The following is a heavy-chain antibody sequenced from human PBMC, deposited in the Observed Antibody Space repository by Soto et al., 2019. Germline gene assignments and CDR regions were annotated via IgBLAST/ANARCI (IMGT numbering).Heavy chain of an antibody. CDR2: IYYSGST. V-gene: IGHV4-59*08. CDR3: ARFRNDFWSGYSSKDNWFDP. J-gene: IGHJ5*02. CDR1: GGSISSYY. Sequence: PSETLSLTCTVSGGSISSYYWSWIRQPPGKGLEWIGYIYYSGSTNYNPSLKSRVTISVDTSKNQFSLKLSSVTAADTAVYYCARFRNDFWSGYSSKDNWFDPWGQGTLVTVSS. D-gene: IGHD3-3*01.